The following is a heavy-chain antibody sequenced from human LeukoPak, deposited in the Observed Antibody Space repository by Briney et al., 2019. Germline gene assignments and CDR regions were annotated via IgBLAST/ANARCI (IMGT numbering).Heavy chain of an antibody. CDR3: ARDPTDSSSWYYFDY. Sequence: ASVKVSCKASGYTFTGYYMHWVRQAPGQGLEWMGWINPNSGGTNYAQKFQGRVTMTGDTSISTAYMELSRLRSDDTAVYYCARDPTDSSSWYYFDYWGQGTLVTVSS. D-gene: IGHD6-13*01. J-gene: IGHJ4*02. CDR2: INPNSGGT. V-gene: IGHV1-2*02. CDR1: GYTFTGYY.